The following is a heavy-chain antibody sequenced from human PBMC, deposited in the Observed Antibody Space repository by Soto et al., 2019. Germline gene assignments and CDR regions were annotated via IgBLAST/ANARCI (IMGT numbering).Heavy chain of an antibody. V-gene: IGHV5-51*01. CDR2: IYPGDSDT. CDR3: ARLLGYCSGGSCYSFDY. Sequence: PGESLKISCNGSGYSFTSYWIGWVRQMPGKGLEWMGIIYPGDSDTRYSPSFQGQVTISADKSISTAYLQWSSLKASDTAMYYCARLLGYCSGGSCYSFDYWGQGTLVTVSS. J-gene: IGHJ4*02. D-gene: IGHD2-15*01. CDR1: GYSFTSYW.